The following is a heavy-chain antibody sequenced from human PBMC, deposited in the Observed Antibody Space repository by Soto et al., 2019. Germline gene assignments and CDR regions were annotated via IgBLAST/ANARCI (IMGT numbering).Heavy chain of an antibody. V-gene: IGHV3-48*02. D-gene: IGHD6-13*01. J-gene: IGHJ3*02. CDR1: GFTFSSYS. Sequence: EVQLVESGGGLVQPGGSLRLSCAASGFTFSSYSMNWVRQAPGKGLEWVSYISSSSSTIYYADSVKGRFTISRDNTKNSLYLQMNSLRDEDTAVYYCARGLQVQTPPLEAAAPGGYAFDIWGQGTMVTVSS. CDR2: ISSSSSTI. CDR3: ARGLQVQTPPLEAAAPGGYAFDI.